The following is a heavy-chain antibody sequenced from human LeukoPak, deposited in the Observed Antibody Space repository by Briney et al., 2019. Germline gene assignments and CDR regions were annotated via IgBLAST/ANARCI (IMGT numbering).Heavy chain of an antibody. J-gene: IGHJ4*02. V-gene: IGHV3-30*18. D-gene: IGHD6-13*01. CDR1: GFTFSSYG. CDR3: AKEAGYSSSWYDY. CDR2: ISYDGSNK. Sequence: GRSLRLSCAASGFTFSSYGMYWVRQAPGKGLEWVAVISYDGSNKYYADSVKGRFTISRDNSKNTLYLQMNSLRAEDTAVYYCAKEAGYSSSWYDYWGQGTLVTVSS.